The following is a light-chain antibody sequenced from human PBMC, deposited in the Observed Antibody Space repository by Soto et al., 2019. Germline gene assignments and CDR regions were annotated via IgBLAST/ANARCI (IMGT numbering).Light chain of an antibody. V-gene: IGKV1-5*01. Sequence: DIQMTQSPSTLPASLGDRVTITCRASQSISTWLAWYQQKPGKAPKLLIYDASSLESGVPSRFSGSGSGTEFTLTISSLQPDDFATYYCQQYNRYPLTLGGGTKVDIK. J-gene: IGKJ4*01. CDR2: DAS. CDR1: QSISTW. CDR3: QQYNRYPLT.